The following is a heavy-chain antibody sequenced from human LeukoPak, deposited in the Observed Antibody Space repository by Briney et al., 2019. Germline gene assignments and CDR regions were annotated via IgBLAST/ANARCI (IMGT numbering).Heavy chain of an antibody. CDR3: AGPRGLISGLDY. CDR1: GFTFSSYG. Sequence: PGGSLRLSCAASGFTFSSYGMHWVRQAPGKGLEWVAFIRYDGSNKYYADSVRGRFTISRDNSKNTLYLQMNSLRAEDTAVYYCAGPRGLISGLDYWGQGTLVTVSS. D-gene: IGHD2-15*01. J-gene: IGHJ4*02. V-gene: IGHV3-30*02. CDR2: IRYDGSNK.